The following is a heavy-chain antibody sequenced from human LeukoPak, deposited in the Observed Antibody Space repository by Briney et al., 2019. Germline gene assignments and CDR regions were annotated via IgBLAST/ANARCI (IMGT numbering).Heavy chain of an antibody. Sequence: SETPSLTCTISGGSIISSDFFWGWIRQSPGKGPEWIGSVYFSGDTYYSPSLESRVTVSVDTSKNQFSLKLSSVTAADSAVYYCARHSIVAGKMTVTPSDLHWFDPWGQGTLVSVSS. CDR1: GGSIISSDFF. D-gene: IGHD6-19*01. V-gene: IGHV4-39*01. CDR2: VYFSGDT. J-gene: IGHJ5*02. CDR3: ARHSIVAGKMTVTPSDLHWFDP.